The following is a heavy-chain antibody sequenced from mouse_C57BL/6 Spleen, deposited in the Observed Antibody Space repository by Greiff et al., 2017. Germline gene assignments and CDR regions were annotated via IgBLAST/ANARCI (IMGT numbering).Heavy chain of an antibody. J-gene: IGHJ2*01. CDR1: GYSFTSYY. D-gene: IGHD6-5*01. CDR3: ARGAYEVYYDY. Sequence: QVQLQQSGPELVKPGASVKISCKASGYSFTSYYIHWVKQRPGQGLEWIGWIYPGSGNTKYNEKFKGKATLTADTSSSTAYMQLSSLTSEDSAVYYCARGAYEVYYDYWGHGTTLTFSS. CDR2: IYPGSGNT. V-gene: IGHV1-66*01.